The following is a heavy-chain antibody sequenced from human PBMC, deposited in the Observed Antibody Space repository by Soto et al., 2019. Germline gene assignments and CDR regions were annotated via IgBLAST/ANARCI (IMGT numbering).Heavy chain of an antibody. CDR2: IYYIGTT. CDR1: GDSMGSGDYY. Sequence: QVQLQESGPGLVKPSQTLSLTCTVSGDSMGSGDYYWTWIRQPPGKGLEWIGYIYYIGTTFYNPSLESRVNISIDTSKNHFSLRLISVTAADTAVYYCSRGSTYYGFLTWGQGTLVTVSS. J-gene: IGHJ5*02. D-gene: IGHD3-10*01. V-gene: IGHV4-30-4*01. CDR3: SRGSTYYGFLT.